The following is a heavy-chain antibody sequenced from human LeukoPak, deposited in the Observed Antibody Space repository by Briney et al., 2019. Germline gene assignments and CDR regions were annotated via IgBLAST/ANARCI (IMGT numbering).Heavy chain of an antibody. V-gene: IGHV4-39*07. CDR2: TYYSGST. D-gene: IGHD6-13*01. CDR1: GGSISSSSYY. Sequence: SETLSLTCTVSGGSISSSSYYWGWIRQPPGKGLEWIGSTYYSGSTYYNPSLKSRVTMSVHTSKNQFSLQLSSVTAADTAVYYCARESGDSSLNGGFDPWGQGTLVTVSS. J-gene: IGHJ5*02. CDR3: ARESGDSSLNGGFDP.